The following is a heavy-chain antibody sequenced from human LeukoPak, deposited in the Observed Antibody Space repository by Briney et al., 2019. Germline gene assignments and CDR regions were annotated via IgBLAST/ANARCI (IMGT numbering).Heavy chain of an antibody. CDR2: MHYSGST. CDR1: GGAISRYY. CDR3: ARGPYSSSWYNY. J-gene: IGHJ4*02. V-gene: IGHV4-59*01. Sequence: SETLSLTCTVSGGAISRYYWSWIRQPPGKGLEWIGFMHYSGSTNYNPSLKSRVSISVDTSKNQFSLRLSSVTAADTAVYYCARGPYSSSWYNYWGQGTLVTVSS. D-gene: IGHD6-13*01.